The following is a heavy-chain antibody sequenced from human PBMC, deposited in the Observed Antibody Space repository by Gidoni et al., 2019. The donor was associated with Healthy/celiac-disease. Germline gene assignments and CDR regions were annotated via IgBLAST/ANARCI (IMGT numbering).Heavy chain of an antibody. J-gene: IGHJ4*02. CDR1: GFTFSSYA. CDR2: ISGSGGST. Sequence: VQLLESGGGLVQPGGSLRLSCAASGFTFSSYAMSWVRQAPGKGLEWVSAISGSGGSTYYADSVKGRLTISRDNSKNTLYLQMNSLRAEDTAVYYCAKCYYDSSGYYSPYDYWGQGTLVTVSS. CDR3: AKCYYDSSGYYSPYDY. D-gene: IGHD3-22*01. V-gene: IGHV3-23*01.